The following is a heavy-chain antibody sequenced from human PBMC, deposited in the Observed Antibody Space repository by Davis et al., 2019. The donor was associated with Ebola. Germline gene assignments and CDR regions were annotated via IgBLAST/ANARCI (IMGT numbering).Heavy chain of an antibody. D-gene: IGHD3-10*01. CDR1: GFTFSSYG. Sequence: GESLKISCAASGFTFSSYGMHWVRQAPGKGLEWVAVISYDGSNKYYADSVKGRFTISRDNSKNTLYLQMNSLRAEDTAVYYCAKDRTMVQGKRSPDYGMDVWGQGTTVTVSS. CDR2: ISYDGSNK. J-gene: IGHJ6*02. V-gene: IGHV3-30*18. CDR3: AKDRTMVQGKRSPDYGMDV.